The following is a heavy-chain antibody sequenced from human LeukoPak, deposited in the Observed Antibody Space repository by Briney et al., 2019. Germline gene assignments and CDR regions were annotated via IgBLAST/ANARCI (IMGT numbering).Heavy chain of an antibody. D-gene: IGHD1-14*01. V-gene: IGHV1-8*01. CDR2: MNPNSGNT. CDR3: ARGIRNQLYSDY. Sequence: ASVTVSCKASGYTFTTYDITWVRQAPGQGLEWMGWMNPNSGNTGYAQKFKDRVTMTSDTSITTAYMELRSLRSEDTAVYYCARGIRNQLYSDYWGQGTLITVSS. CDR1: GYTFTTYD. J-gene: IGHJ4*02.